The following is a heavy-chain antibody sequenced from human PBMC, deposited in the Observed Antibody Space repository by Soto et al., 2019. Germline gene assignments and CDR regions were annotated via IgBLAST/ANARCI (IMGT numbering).Heavy chain of an antibody. Sequence: SETLSLTCAVYGGSFSGYYWSWIRQPPGKGLEWIGEINHSGSTNYNPSLKSRVTISVDTSKNQFSLKLSSVTAADTAVYYCARATYYDSSGYYWAPNDYWGQGTLVTVS. CDR3: ARATYYDSSGYYWAPNDY. CDR1: GGSFSGYY. J-gene: IGHJ4*02. D-gene: IGHD3-22*01. CDR2: INHSGST. V-gene: IGHV4-34*01.